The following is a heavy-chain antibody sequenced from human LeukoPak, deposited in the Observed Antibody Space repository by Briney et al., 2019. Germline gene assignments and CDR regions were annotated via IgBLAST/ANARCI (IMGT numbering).Heavy chain of an antibody. D-gene: IGHD3-22*01. J-gene: IGHJ4*02. Sequence: GGSLRFSCAASGFTVSSNYMSWVRQAPGKGLEWVSVIYSGGSTYYADSVKGRFTISRHNSKNTLYLQMNSLRAEDTAVYYCAREIDYDSSGYYYAYFDYWGQGTLVTVSS. CDR1: GFTVSSNY. CDR3: AREIDYDSSGYYYAYFDY. V-gene: IGHV3-53*04. CDR2: IYSGGST.